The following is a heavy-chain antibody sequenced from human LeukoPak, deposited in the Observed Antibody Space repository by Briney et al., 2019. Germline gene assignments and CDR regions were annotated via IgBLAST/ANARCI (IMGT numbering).Heavy chain of an antibody. CDR3: ARPVSTGDGYNQSPPGD. Sequence: ASVKVSCKASGYTFTSYYMHWVRQAPGQGLEWMGIINPSGGSTSYAQKFQGRVTMTRDTSTSTVYMELSSLRSEDTAVYYCARPVSTGDGYNQSPPGDWGQGTLVTVSS. CDR1: GYTFTSYY. CDR2: INPSGGST. V-gene: IGHV1-46*01. J-gene: IGHJ4*02. D-gene: IGHD5-24*01.